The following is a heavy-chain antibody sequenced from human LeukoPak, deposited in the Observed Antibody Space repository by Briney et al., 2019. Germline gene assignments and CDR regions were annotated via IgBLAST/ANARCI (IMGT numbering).Heavy chain of an antibody. Sequence: SETLSLTCTVSGGSISSSSYYWGWIRQPPGKGLEWIGSIYYSGSTYYNPSLKSRVTISVDTSKNQFSLKLSSVTAADTAVYYCASPLLGAFDIWGQGTKVTVSS. CDR1: GGSISSSSYY. D-gene: IGHD2/OR15-2a*01. J-gene: IGHJ3*02. CDR2: IYYSGST. CDR3: ASPLLGAFDI. V-gene: IGHV4-39*01.